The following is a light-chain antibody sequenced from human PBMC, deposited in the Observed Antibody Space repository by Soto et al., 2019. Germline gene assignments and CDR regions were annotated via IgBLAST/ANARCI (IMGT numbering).Light chain of an antibody. J-gene: IGKJ5*01. Sequence: EIVLTQSPGTLSLSPGERATLSCRASQSIGNYLAWYQQKPGQAPRLLIYGASSRATGIPDRFSGSGSGTDFTLTISRLEPEDFAVYYCQQYGSSPITFGQGTRLEIK. CDR2: GAS. CDR3: QQYGSSPIT. V-gene: IGKV3-20*01. CDR1: QSIGNY.